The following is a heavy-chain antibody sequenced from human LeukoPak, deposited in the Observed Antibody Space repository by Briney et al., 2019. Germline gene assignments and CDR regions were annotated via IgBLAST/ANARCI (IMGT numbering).Heavy chain of an antibody. CDR3: ARPLGTGMTSYYYYMDV. J-gene: IGHJ6*03. Sequence: RPGGSLRLSCAASGFTFSSYAMHWVRQAPGKGLEWVAVISYDGSNIYYADSVKGRFTISRDNSKNTLYLQMNSLRAEDTAGYYCARPLGTGMTSYYYYMDVWGKGTTVTVSS. D-gene: IGHD1-1*01. CDR1: GFTFSSYA. CDR2: ISYDGSNI. V-gene: IGHV3-30*04.